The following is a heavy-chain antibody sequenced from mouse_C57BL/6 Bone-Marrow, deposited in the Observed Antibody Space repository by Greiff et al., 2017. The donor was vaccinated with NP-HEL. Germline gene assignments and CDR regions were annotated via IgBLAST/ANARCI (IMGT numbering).Heavy chain of an antibody. V-gene: IGHV1-59*01. CDR3: ARSGRPYSNYRYYYAMDY. D-gene: IGHD2-5*01. Sequence: QVQLQQPGAELVRPGTSVKLSCKASGYTFTSYWMHWVKQRPGQGLEWIGVIDPSDSYTNYNQQFKGKATLTVDTSSSTAYMQLSSLTSEDSAVYYCARSGRPYSNYRYYYAMDYWGQGTSVTVSS. CDR2: IDPSDSYT. J-gene: IGHJ4*01. CDR1: GYTFTSYW.